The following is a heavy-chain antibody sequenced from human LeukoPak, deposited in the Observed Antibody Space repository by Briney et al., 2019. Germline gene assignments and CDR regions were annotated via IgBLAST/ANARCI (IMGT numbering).Heavy chain of an antibody. Sequence: PGGSLRLSCAASGFTFDDYGMSWVRQVPGKGLEWVAGINWNGGSTSYADSVRGRFTISRDDAKNSLYLQMNSLRAEDTALYHCVRKSRYASSAYNPYYFDYWGQGTLVTVSS. CDR2: INWNGGST. J-gene: IGHJ4*02. CDR3: VRKSRYASSAYNPYYFDY. V-gene: IGHV3-20*01. CDR1: GFTFDDYG. D-gene: IGHD2-2*01.